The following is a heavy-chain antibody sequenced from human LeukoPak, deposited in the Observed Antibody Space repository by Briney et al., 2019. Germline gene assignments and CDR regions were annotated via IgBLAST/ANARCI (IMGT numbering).Heavy chain of an antibody. Sequence: QPGRSLRLSCAASGFTFSSYAMHWVRQAPGKGLEWVAVISYDGSNKYYADSVKGRFTISRDNSKNTLYLQMNSLRAEDTAVYYCARDNIVVVPPDYYYYYYMDVWGKGTTVTVSS. D-gene: IGHD2-2*01. CDR1: GFTFSSYA. J-gene: IGHJ6*03. V-gene: IGHV3-30-3*01. CDR2: ISYDGSNK. CDR3: ARDNIVVVPPDYYYYYYMDV.